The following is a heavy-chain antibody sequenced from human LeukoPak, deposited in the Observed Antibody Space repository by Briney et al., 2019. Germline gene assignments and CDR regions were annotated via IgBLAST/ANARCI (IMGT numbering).Heavy chain of an antibody. CDR1: GFTFSSYA. V-gene: IGHV3-23*01. CDR3: AKGPGYCSGGSCYSDYYYYYMDV. Sequence: GGSLRLSCAASGFTFSSYAMTWVRQAPGKGLEWVSTISDSGTGTYFADSVKGRFTISRDNSKYTLYLQMSSLRGEDTAVYYCAKGPGYCSGGSCYSDYYYYYMDVWGKGTTVTVSS. J-gene: IGHJ6*03. CDR2: ISDSGTGT. D-gene: IGHD2-15*01.